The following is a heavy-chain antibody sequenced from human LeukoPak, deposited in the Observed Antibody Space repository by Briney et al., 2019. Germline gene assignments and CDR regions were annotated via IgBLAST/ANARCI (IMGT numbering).Heavy chain of an antibody. J-gene: IGHJ4*02. CDR3: ARDGGISSGYYFKIRGRSFDY. D-gene: IGHD3-22*01. CDR2: INHSGST. Sequence: SETLSLTCAVYGGSFSGYYWSWIRQPPGKGLEGIGEINHSGSTNYNPSLKSRVTISVDTSKNQFSLKLSSVTAADTAVYYCARDGGISSGYYFKIRGRSFDYWGQGTLVTVSS. CDR1: GGSFSGYY. V-gene: IGHV4-34*01.